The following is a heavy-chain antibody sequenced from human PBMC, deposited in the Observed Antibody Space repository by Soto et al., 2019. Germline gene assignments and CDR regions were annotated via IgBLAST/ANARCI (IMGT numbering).Heavy chain of an antibody. CDR2: IIPIFGTA. V-gene: IGHV1-69*13. CDR1: GGTFSSYA. D-gene: IGHD3-10*01. Sequence: SVKVSCKASGGTFSSYAISWVRQAPGQGLEWMGGIIPIFGTANYAQKFQGRVTITADESTSTAYMELSGLRSEDTAVYYCARDPALGFGELPSYYGMDVWGQGTTVTVS. CDR3: ARDPALGFGELPSYYGMDV. J-gene: IGHJ6*02.